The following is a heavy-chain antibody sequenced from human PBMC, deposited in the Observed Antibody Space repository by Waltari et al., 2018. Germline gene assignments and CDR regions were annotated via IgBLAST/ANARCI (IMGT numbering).Heavy chain of an antibody. J-gene: IGHJ6*02. CDR3: ARADIVVVPAAKLYYYYGMDV. Sequence: EVQLVESGGGLVQPGGSLRLSCAASGFTFSSYEMNWVRQAPGKGLEWVSYISSSGSTIYYADPGKGRFTISRDNAKNSLYLQMNGLRAEDTAVYYCARADIVVVPAAKLYYYYGMDVWGQGTTVTVSS. D-gene: IGHD2-2*01. CDR1: GFTFSSYE. CDR2: ISSSGSTI. V-gene: IGHV3-48*03.